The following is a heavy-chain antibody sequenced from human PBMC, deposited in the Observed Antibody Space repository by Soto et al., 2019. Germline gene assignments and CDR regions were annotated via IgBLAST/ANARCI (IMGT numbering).Heavy chain of an antibody. D-gene: IGHD2-2*01. CDR3: AKVPALVLVPAAMTYYYGMDV. CDR1: GFTFSSYG. Sequence: QVQLVESGGGVVQPGRSLRLSCAASGFTFSSYGMHWVRQAPGKGLEWVAVISYDGSNKYYADSVKGRFTISRYNSKNTLYLQMNSLKAEDTAVYYCAKVPALVLVPAAMTYYYGMDVWGQGTTVTVSS. V-gene: IGHV3-30*18. CDR2: ISYDGSNK. J-gene: IGHJ6*02.